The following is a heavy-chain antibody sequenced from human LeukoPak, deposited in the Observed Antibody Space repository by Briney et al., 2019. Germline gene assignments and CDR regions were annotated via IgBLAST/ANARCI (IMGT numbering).Heavy chain of an antibody. CDR3: AREVGYLDSSGQYSWDH. CDR2: IIPILGIA. V-gene: IGHV1-69*04. CDR1: GGTFSSYA. Sequence: ASVKVSCKVSGGTFSSYAISWVRQAPGQGLEWMGRIIPILGIANYAQKFQGRVTITADKSTSTAYMELSSLRSEDTAVYYCAREVGYLDSSGQYSWDHWGQGTLVTVSS. D-gene: IGHD3-22*01. J-gene: IGHJ4*02.